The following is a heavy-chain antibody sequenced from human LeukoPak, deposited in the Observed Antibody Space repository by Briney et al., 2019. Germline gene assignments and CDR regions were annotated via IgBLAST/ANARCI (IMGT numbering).Heavy chain of an antibody. CDR1: GFTFSSYA. J-gene: IGHJ4*02. CDR3: AFGTYYYDSMRY. D-gene: IGHD3-22*01. CDR2: ISGSGGST. Sequence: GGSLRLSCAASGFTFSSYAMSWVRQAPGKGLEWVSAISGSGGSTYYADSVKGRFTISRDNSKNTLYLQMNSLRAEDTAVYYCAFGTYYYDSMRYWGQGTLVTVSS. V-gene: IGHV3-23*01.